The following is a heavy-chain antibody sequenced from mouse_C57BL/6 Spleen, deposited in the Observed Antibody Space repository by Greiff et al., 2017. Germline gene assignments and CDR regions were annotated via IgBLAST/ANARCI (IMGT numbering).Heavy chain of an antibody. J-gene: IGHJ1*03. CDR2: IDPSDSYT. Sequence: VQLQQPGAELVKPGASVKLSCKASGYTFTSYWMQWVKQRPGQGLEWIGEIDPSDSYTNYNQKFKGKATLTVDTSSSTAYMQLSSLTSEDSAVYYCARRLRRDWYFDVWGTGTTVTVSS. D-gene: IGHD2-4*01. V-gene: IGHV1-50*01. CDR1: GYTFTSYW. CDR3: ARRLRRDWYFDV.